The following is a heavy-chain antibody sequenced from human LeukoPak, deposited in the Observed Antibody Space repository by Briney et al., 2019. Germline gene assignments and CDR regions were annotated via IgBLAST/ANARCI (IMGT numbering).Heavy chain of an antibody. D-gene: IGHD2-2*02. J-gene: IGHJ4*02. CDR1: GFTVSTNY. CDR2: IYSDGTT. V-gene: IGHV3-66*02. CDR3: AKGGLGTAAVLDC. Sequence: GGSLRLSCAASGFTVSTNYISWVRQAPGKGLEWASVIYSDGTTHYTGSVKGRFTVSRDNSENTVYFQMNSLRPEDTARYYCAKGGLGTAAVLDCWGRGTLVTVSS.